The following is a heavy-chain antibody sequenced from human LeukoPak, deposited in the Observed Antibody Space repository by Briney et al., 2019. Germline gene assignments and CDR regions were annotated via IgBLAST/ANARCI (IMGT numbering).Heavy chain of an antibody. D-gene: IGHD2-15*01. J-gene: IGHJ6*03. V-gene: IGHV4-34*01. CDR2: INHSGST. Sequence: PSETLSLTCAVYVGSFSGYYWSWIRQPPGKGLEWIGEINHSGSTNYNPSLKSRVTISVDTSKNQFSLKLSSVTAADTAVYYCARDSLYYYYYYMDVWGKGTTVTVSS. CDR3: ARDSLYYYYYYMDV. CDR1: VGSFSGYY.